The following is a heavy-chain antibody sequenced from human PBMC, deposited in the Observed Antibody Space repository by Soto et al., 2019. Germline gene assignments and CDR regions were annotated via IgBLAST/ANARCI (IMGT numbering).Heavy chain of an antibody. CDR1: GFTFSGYA. D-gene: IGHD2-15*01. CDR2: ISGGGGSS. J-gene: IGHJ4*02. CDR3: AKGGCSGGSCYPLDS. V-gene: IGHV3-23*01. Sequence: EVQLLESGGGLVQPGGSLRLSCAASGFTFSGYAMSWVRQAPGKGLEWVSTISGGGGSSYFADSVKGRFIISRDNSKNTLNLHMKSLRPEDTAVYYCAKGGCSGGSCYPLDSWGQGTLVTVSS.